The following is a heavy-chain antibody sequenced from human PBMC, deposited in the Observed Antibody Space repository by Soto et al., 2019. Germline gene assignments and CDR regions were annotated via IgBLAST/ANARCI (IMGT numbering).Heavy chain of an antibody. J-gene: IGHJ4*02. V-gene: IGHV4-4*07. Sequence: SETLSLTCTVSGASISGSFFWSWIRQPAGKGLEWIGRFSLSGTTNYNPSLRSRVTMSADVSKNQFSLRLTSVTAADTALYYCARGMTPPGAPAWYYFDSWGQGTLVTVSS. CDR3: ARGMTPPGAPAWYYFDS. CDR2: FSLSGTT. D-gene: IGHD2-8*02. CDR1: GASISGSFF.